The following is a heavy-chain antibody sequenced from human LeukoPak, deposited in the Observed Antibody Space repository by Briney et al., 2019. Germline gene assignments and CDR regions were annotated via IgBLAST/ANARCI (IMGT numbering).Heavy chain of an antibody. J-gene: IGHJ4*02. V-gene: IGHV1-18*01. CDR3: ARDWGSIKVIADY. D-gene: IGHD7-27*01. Sequence: ASVNVSCKATGYTFTSYGISWVRQAPGQGLEWMGWISSNSDNTNYAQKLQGRVIMTTDTSTSTAYMELRSLRSDGTALYFCARDWGSIKVIADYWGQGTLVTVSS. CDR2: ISSNSDNT. CDR1: GYTFTSYG.